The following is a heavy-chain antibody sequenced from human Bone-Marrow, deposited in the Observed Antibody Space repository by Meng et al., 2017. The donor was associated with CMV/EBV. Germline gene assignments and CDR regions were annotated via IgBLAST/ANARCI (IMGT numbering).Heavy chain of an antibody. CDR1: GFTFSSHA. CDR3: ARDLSFDY. CDR2: ISYDGSNE. V-gene: IGHV3-30*04. J-gene: IGHJ4*02. Sequence: GESLKISCAASGFTFSSHAMHWVRQAPGKGLEWVAVISYDGSNEYYADSVKGRFTISRDNSKNTLYLQMNSLRAEDTAVYYCARDLSFDYWGQGTLVTVSS.